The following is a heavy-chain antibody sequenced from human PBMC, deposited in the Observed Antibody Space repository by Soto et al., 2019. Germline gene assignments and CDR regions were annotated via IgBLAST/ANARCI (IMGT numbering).Heavy chain of an antibody. CDR2: IRPDGSET. CDR3: AGWGGHDYNY. V-gene: IGHV3-7*03. Sequence: EVQLVQSGGGLVQPGGSLRLSCVGSGFTFTDFYMNWVRQAPGKGLEWVANIRPDGSETNYVESVKGRFTTSRDNATNPLFLQMNSLRADDTAVYYCAGWGGHDYNYWGQGILVTVSS. D-gene: IGHD4-4*01. J-gene: IGHJ4*02. CDR1: GFTFTDFY.